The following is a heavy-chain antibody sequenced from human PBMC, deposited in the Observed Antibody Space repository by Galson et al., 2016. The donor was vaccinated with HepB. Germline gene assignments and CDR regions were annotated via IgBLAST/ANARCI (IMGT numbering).Heavy chain of an antibody. J-gene: IGHJ4*02. V-gene: IGHV4-31*03. D-gene: IGHD1-26*01. Sequence: TLSLTCTVSGGSISSDGYYWGWIRQLPGKSLEWFGYIYYSGNTIYNPSLQSRVTISIDRSNDQFSLRLRSVTAADTAVYYCARWEGLRSNFDFWGQGRLVIVSS. CDR2: IYYSGNT. CDR3: ARWEGLRSNFDF. CDR1: GGSISSDGYY.